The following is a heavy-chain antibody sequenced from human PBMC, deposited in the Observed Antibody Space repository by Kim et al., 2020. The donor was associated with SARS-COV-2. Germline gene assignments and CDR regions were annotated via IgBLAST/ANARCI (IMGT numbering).Heavy chain of an antibody. CDR3: TRDLGATGVGY. CDR2: IRNKANSYTT. CDR1: GFIFSDHY. V-gene: IGHV3-72*01. J-gene: IGHJ4*02. Sequence: GGSLRLSCAASGFIFSDHYMEWVRQAPGKGLEWVGRIRNKANSYTTEYAASVKGRFTISRDDSENSLYLQMNSLKAEDTAVYYCTRDLGATGVGYWGQGTLVTVSS.